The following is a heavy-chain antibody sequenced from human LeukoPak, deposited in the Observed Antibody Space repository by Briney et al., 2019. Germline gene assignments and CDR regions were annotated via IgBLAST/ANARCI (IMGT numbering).Heavy chain of an antibody. CDR3: ARVSITMVRGVIDSFDY. V-gene: IGHV1-69*05. D-gene: IGHD3-10*01. J-gene: IGHJ4*02. Sequence: SVKVSCKASGGTFIHYSISWVRQAPGQGLEWMGGIIPVFGTTNYAQKFQGRVTITTDESTSTAYLELSSLRSEDTAVYYCARVSITMVRGVIDSFDYWGQGTLVTVSS. CDR1: GGTFIHYS. CDR2: IIPVFGTT.